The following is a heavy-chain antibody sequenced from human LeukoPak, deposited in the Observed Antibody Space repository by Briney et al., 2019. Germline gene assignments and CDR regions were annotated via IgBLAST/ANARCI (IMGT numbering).Heavy chain of an antibody. J-gene: IGHJ6*03. CDR2: IYSGGET. D-gene: IGHD3-10*01. CDR1: GFIVSRNY. Sequence: GGSLRLSRAASGFIVSRNYINWVRQAPGKGLEWVSVIYSGGETHYADSVKGRFTISRDKSKNTLHLQMNTLRAEDTAMYYCARGRGEGYHFYYMDVWGKGTTVTVSS. CDR3: ARGRGEGYHFYYMDV. V-gene: IGHV3-53*01.